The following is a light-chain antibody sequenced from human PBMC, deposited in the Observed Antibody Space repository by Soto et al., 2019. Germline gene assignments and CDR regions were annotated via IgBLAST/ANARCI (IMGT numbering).Light chain of an antibody. CDR1: QSVGKY. V-gene: IGKV3-20*01. J-gene: IGKJ5*01. Sequence: EIVMTQSQATLSLSPGERATLSCRASQSVGKYLVWYQQKPGQTPRLLVYGASSRATGIPDRFSGSGSGTDFTLTISRLEPEDFAVYYCQQHGSSPITFGQGTRLEIK. CDR2: GAS. CDR3: QQHGSSPIT.